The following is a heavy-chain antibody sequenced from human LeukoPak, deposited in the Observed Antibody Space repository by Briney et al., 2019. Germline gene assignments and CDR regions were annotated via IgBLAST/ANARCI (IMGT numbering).Heavy chain of an antibody. CDR1: GYTFTSYG. D-gene: IGHD2-2*01. CDR2: ISAYNGNT. CDR3: ARALYTLVPAAFDI. Sequence: ASVKVSCKASGYTFTSYGISWVRQAPGQGLEWMGWISAYNGNTNYAQKLQGRVTMTTDTSTSTAYMELRSLRSDDTAVYYCARALYTLVPAAFDIWGQGTMVTVSS. V-gene: IGHV1-18*01. J-gene: IGHJ3*02.